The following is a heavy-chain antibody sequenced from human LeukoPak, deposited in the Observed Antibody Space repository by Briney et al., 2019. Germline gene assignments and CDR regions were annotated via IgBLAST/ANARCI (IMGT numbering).Heavy chain of an antibody. D-gene: IGHD3-10*01. CDR1: GGSFSGYY. CDR2: INHSGST. CDR3: ARFGYYGSGSYYLRAFDI. V-gene: IGHV4-34*01. Sequence: PSETLSLTCGVYGGSFSGYYWSWIRQPPGEGLEWIGEINHSGSTNYKSSLKSRVTISVDTSKNQFSLKLSSVTAADTAVYYCARFGYYGSGSYYLRAFDIWGQGTMVTVSS. J-gene: IGHJ3*02.